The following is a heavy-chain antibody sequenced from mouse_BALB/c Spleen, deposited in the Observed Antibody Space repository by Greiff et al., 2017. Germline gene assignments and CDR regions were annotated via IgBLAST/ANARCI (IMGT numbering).Heavy chain of an antibody. CDR3: ARIDSSGYYAMDY. D-gene: IGHD3-2*01. J-gene: IGHJ4*01. V-gene: IGHV14-3*02. CDR1: GFNIKDTY. CDR2: IDPANGNT. Sequence: EVQLVESGAELVKPGASVKLSCTASGFNIKDTYMHWVKQRPEQGLEWIGRIDPANGNTKYDPKFQGKATITADTSSNTAYLQLSSLTSEDTAVYYCARIDSSGYYAMDYWGQGTSVTVSS.